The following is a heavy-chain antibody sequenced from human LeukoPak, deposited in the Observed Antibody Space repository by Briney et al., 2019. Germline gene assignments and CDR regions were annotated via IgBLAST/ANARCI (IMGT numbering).Heavy chain of an antibody. D-gene: IGHD7-27*01. Sequence: GASVKVSCKASGYTFTGYYLHWVRQAPGQGLEWMGWINPNSGGTNYAQKFQGRVTMTRDTSITTPYMELTRLTSDDTAVYYCARGSNWGWNWFDPWGQRTLVTVSS. CDR2: INPNSGGT. J-gene: IGHJ5*02. CDR1: GYTFTGYY. CDR3: ARGSNWGWNWFDP. V-gene: IGHV1-2*02.